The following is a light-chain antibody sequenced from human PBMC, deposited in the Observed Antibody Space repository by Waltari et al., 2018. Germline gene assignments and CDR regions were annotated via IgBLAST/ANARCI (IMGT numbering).Light chain of an antibody. J-gene: IGLJ1*01. Sequence: SYELTQPPSVSVSPGQTAPITCPGANLGDKSACWYQQRPGQSPVVVISQDSKRPSGIPERFSGSTSGNTATLTISGTQAMDEADYYCQAWDRSLAVFGPGTKVSVL. V-gene: IGLV3-1*01. CDR1: NLGDKS. CDR2: QDS. CDR3: QAWDRSLAV.